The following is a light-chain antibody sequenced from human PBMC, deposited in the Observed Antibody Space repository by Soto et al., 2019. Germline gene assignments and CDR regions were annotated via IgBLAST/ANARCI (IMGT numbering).Light chain of an antibody. CDR1: SSNIGAGYD. CDR3: QSYDSSLSGFV. CDR2: GNS. Sequence: QPVLTQPRSVSGAPGQRVTISCTGSSSNIGAGYDVHWYQQLPGTAPKLLIYGNSNRPSGVPDRFSGSKSGTSASLAITGLHAEDEADYYCQSYDSSLSGFVFGTGTKLTVL. V-gene: IGLV1-40*01. J-gene: IGLJ1*01.